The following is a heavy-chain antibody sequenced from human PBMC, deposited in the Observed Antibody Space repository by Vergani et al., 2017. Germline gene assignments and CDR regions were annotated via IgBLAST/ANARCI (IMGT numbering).Heavy chain of an antibody. D-gene: IGHD6-13*01. J-gene: IGHJ4*02. Sequence: EVQLVESGGGLVQPGRSLRLSCVASGFTFDNYAMHWVRQAPGKGLEWVSRISWNSGFIDYADSVKGRFTISRDNAKNSLYLQMNSLRAEDTALYYCAKDVTGYTSSWQYDYWGQGTLVTVSS. CDR2: ISWNSGFI. CDR3: AKDVTGYTSSWQYDY. V-gene: IGHV3-9*01. CDR1: GFTFDNYA.